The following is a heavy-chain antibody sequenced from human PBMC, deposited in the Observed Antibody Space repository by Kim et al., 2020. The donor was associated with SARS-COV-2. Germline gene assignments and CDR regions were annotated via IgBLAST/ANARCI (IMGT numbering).Heavy chain of an antibody. CDR3: ARGRSGYVPRENYWYFDL. CDR2: IWYEGSNK. J-gene: IGHJ2*01. Sequence: GGSLRLSCAASGFTFSSYGMHWVRQAPGKGLEWVAVIWYEGSNKYYADSVKGRFTISRDNSKNTLYLQMNSLRAEDTAVYYCARGRSGYVPRENYWYFDLWGRGTLVTVSS. V-gene: IGHV3-33*01. CDR1: GFTFSSYG. D-gene: IGHD5-18*01.